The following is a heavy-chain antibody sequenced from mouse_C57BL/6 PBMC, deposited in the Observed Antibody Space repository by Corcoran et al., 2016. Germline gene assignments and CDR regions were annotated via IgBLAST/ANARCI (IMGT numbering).Heavy chain of an antibody. V-gene: IGHV1-75*01. CDR3: ARSLLETDFDY. CDR1: GYTFTDYY. J-gene: IGHJ2*01. Sequence: QVQLQQSGPELVKPGASVKISCKASGYTFTDYYINWVKQRPGQGLEWIGWIFPGSGSTYYNEKFKGKATLTVDKSSSTAYMELRSLTSEDSAVYYCARSLLETDFDYWGQGTTLTVSS. CDR2: IFPGSGST. D-gene: IGHD4-1*01.